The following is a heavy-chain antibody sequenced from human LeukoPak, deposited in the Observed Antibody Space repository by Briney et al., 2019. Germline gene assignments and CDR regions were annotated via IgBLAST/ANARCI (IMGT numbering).Heavy chain of an antibody. CDR3: ARGFPPRIYYDSNGYYSYYFDS. V-gene: IGHV1-46*01. D-gene: IGHD3-22*01. CDR2: INPSGGST. CDR1: GYTFTSYY. J-gene: IGHJ4*02. Sequence: GASVKVSCKASGYTFTSYYMHWVRQAPGQGLEWMGIINPSGGSTSYAQKVQGRVTLTTDTSTRTAYMELRSLRSDDTAVYYCARGFPPRIYYDSNGYYSYYFDSWGQGTLVTVSS.